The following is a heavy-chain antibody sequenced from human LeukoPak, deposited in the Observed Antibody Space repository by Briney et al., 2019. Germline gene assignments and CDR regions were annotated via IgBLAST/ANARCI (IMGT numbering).Heavy chain of an antibody. Sequence: SQTLSLTCTVSGGSISSGSYYWSWIRQPAGKGLEWIGRIYTSGSTNYNPSLKSRVTISVDTSKNQFSLKLSSVTAADTAVYYCARDRTYYDGFLWGQGTLVTVSS. CDR1: GGSISSGSYY. CDR2: IYTSGST. D-gene: IGHD3-10*01. J-gene: IGHJ4*02. CDR3: ARDRTYYDGFL. V-gene: IGHV4-61*02.